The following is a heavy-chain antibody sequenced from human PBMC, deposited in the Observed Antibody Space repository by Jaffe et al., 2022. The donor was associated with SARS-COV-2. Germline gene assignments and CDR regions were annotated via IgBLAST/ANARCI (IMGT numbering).Heavy chain of an antibody. CDR1: GFTVSSNY. Sequence: EVQLVESGGGLVQPGGSLRLSCAASGFTVSSNYMSWVRQAPGKGLEWVSVIYSGGSTYYADSVKGRFTISRDSSKNTLFLQMNSLRPEDTAVYYCAREIVGPARYFDYWGQGTLVTVSS. D-gene: IGHD1-26*01. CDR2: IYSGGST. V-gene: IGHV3-66*02. CDR3: AREIVGPARYFDY. J-gene: IGHJ4*02.